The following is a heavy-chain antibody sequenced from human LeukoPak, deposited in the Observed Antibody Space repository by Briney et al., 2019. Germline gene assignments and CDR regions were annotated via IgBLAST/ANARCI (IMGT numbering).Heavy chain of an antibody. CDR3: ARDGVAGGFDY. V-gene: IGHV4-34*01. J-gene: IGHJ4*02. CDR2: INHSGST. Sequence: SETLSLTCAVYGGSFSGYYWSWIRQPPGKGLEWIGEINHSGSTNHNSSLKSRVTLSVDTSRDQYSLKLSSVTAADTAVYYCARDGVAGGFDYWGQGTLVTVSS. CDR1: GGSFSGYY. D-gene: IGHD6-19*01.